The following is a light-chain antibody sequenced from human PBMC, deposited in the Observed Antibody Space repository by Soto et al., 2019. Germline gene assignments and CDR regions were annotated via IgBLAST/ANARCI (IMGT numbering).Light chain of an antibody. CDR3: QNFDSAPQT. CDR1: QGIRHY. J-gene: IGKJ1*01. CDR2: EAS. V-gene: IGKV1-27*01. Sequence: DIQMTQSPSSLSASVGDRVTITCRASQGIRHYLAWYQQKPGKVPKLLIYEASTLQSGVPSRFRGGGYGTEFTLTISSLQPEDVATYYCQNFDSAPQTCGQGTKVEI.